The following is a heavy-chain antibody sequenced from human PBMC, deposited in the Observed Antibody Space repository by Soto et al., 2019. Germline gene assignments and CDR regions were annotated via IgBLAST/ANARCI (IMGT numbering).Heavy chain of an antibody. J-gene: IGHJ6*03. CDR2: IWYDGTNK. V-gene: IGHV3-33*01. D-gene: IGHD6-6*01. CDR1: GFTFNSSG. CDR3: AGAEPSDASLGARYYYSYDMDV. Sequence: QVQLVESGGGVVQPGRSLRLSCATSGFTFNSSGMHWVRQAPGKGLEWVAVIWYDGTNKYYADSVKGRFTISRDNANNTLYLQMNSLRVDDTAVYYCAGAEPSDASLGARYYYSYDMDVWGKGTTVIVSS.